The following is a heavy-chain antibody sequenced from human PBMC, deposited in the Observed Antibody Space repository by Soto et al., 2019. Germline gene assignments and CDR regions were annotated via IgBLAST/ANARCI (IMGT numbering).Heavy chain of an antibody. CDR3: ARDARGPEGGSCVDY. D-gene: IGHD2-15*01. V-gene: IGHV1-18*01. J-gene: IGHJ4*02. Sequence: ASVKVSCKASGYTFTSYGISWVRQAPGQGLEWMGWISAYNGNTNYAQKLQGRVTMTTDTSTSTAYMELRSLRSDDTAVYYCARDARGPEGGSCVDYWGQGTLVTVSS. CDR1: GYTFTSYG. CDR2: ISAYNGNT.